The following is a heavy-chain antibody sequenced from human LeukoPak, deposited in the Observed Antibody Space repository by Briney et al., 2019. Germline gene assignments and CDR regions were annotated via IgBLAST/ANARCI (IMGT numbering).Heavy chain of an antibody. V-gene: IGHV3-74*01. CDR1: GFTFSRDW. Sequence: GGSLRLSCAASGFTFSRDWMHWVRQAPGRGLVWVSRINADESSTAYADSVKGRFIISRDNAKNTLYLQMNSLRVEDTAVYYCTRGSYYFNYWGQGTQVAVSS. CDR2: INADESST. J-gene: IGHJ4*02. CDR3: TRGSYYFNY.